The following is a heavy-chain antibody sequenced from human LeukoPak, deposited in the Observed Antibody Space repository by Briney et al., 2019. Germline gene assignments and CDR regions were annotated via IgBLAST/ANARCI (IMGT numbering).Heavy chain of an antibody. CDR3: AREECTNGVCYTGIDY. Sequence: SETLSLTCAVSGYSISSGYYWGWIRQPPGKGLEWIGSIYHSGSTYYNPSLKSRVTISVDTSKNQVSLKLSSVTAADTAVYYCAREECTNGVCYTGIDYWGQGTLVTVSS. D-gene: IGHD2-8*01. CDR1: GYSISSGYY. J-gene: IGHJ4*02. CDR2: IYHSGST. V-gene: IGHV4-38-2*02.